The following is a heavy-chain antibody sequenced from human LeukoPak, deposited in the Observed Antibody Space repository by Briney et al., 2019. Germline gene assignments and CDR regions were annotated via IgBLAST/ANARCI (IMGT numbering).Heavy chain of an antibody. Sequence: PSETLSLTCTVSGGSISSGGYYWSWIRQHPGKGLEWFGYIYYSGSTNYNPSLKSRVTISVDTSKNQFSLKLSSVTAADTAVYYCARGTDTAMRYYYYYGMDVWGQGTTVTVSS. CDR2: IYYSGST. CDR3: ARGTDTAMRYYYYYGMDV. J-gene: IGHJ6*02. CDR1: GGSISSGGYY. D-gene: IGHD5-18*01. V-gene: IGHV4-61*08.